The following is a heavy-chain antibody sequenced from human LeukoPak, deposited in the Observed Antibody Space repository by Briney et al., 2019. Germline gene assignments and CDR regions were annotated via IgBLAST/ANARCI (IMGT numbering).Heavy chain of an antibody. CDR3: AREGQRHYFDY. J-gene: IGHJ4*02. CDR1: GYTFTRYY. Sequence: ASVRVSCKASGYTFTRYYLHWVRQAPGQGLEWMGIIDPSGDSTSYAQKFQGRVTMTRDTSTSTVYMELGSLRSEDTAVYYCAREGQRHYFDYWGQGTLVTVSS. V-gene: IGHV1-46*01. CDR2: IDPSGDST.